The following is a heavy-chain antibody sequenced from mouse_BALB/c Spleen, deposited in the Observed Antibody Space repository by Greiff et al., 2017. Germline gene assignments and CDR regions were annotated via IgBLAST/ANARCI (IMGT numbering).Heavy chain of an antibody. D-gene: IGHD2-4*01. Sequence: EVQLQQSGPELMKPGASVKISCKASGYSFTSYYMHWVKQSHGKSLEWIGYIDPFNGGTSYNQKFKGKATLTVDKSSSTAYMHLSSLTSEDSAVYYCARDDYGDDYWGQGTTLTVSS. V-gene: IGHV1S135*01. CDR2: IDPFNGGT. CDR3: ARDDYGDDY. J-gene: IGHJ2*01. CDR1: GYSFTSYY.